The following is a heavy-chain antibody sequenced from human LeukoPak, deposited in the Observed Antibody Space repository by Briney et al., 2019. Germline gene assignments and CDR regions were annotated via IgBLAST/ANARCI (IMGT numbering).Heavy chain of an antibody. D-gene: IGHD3-10*01. CDR1: GFTFSSYE. J-gene: IGHJ4*02. Sequence: GGSLRLSCAASGFTFSSYEMNWVRQAPGKGLEWISYINGGGSTMNYADSVKGRFTISRDNAKNTLYLQMISLRAEDTAVYYCARWFFKQKGLDYWGQGTLVTVSS. CDR3: ARWFFKQKGLDY. V-gene: IGHV3-48*03. CDR2: INGGGSTM.